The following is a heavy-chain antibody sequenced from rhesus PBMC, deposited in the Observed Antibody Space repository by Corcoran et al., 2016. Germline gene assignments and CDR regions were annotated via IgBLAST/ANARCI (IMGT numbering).Heavy chain of an antibody. Sequence: QVQLQESGPGLVKTSENLSLTCAVSGASISTYWRNWISQPPGQGLEWIGEIKGNSGSTKYNPSLKSRVTISKDASKNQFSLNLSSVTAADTAVYYCPRRYSYSYYNYFHYWGQGVLVTVSS. D-gene: IGHD5-12*01. CDR1: GASISTYW. J-gene: IGHJ4*01. CDR3: PRRYSYSYYNYFHY. V-gene: IGHV4-80*01. CDR2: IKGNSGST.